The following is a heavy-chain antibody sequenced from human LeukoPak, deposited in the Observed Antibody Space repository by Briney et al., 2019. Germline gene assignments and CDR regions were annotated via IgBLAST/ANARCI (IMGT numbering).Heavy chain of an antibody. V-gene: IGHV4-61*02. CDR2: IYTSGST. J-gene: IGHJ4*02. Sequence: SETLSLTCTVSGGSIGSGSYYWSWIRQPAGKGLEWIGRIYTSGSTNYNPSLKSRVTISVDTSKNQFSLKLSSVTAADTAVYYCAASRYDILTAYFDYWGQGTLVTVSS. CDR3: AASRYDILTAYFDY. D-gene: IGHD3-9*01. CDR1: GGSIGSGSYY.